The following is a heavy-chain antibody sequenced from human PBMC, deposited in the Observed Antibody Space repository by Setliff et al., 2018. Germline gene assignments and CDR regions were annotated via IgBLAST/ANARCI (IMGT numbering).Heavy chain of an antibody. CDR1: GCTFSTYA. CDR3: ARSAVAVPGQFYFDN. V-gene: IGHV3-21*01. CDR2: IGTSDGDT. J-gene: IGHJ4*02. D-gene: IGHD6-19*01. Sequence: GGSLRLSCRASGCTFSTYAMSWVRLPLGKGLEWVSGIGTSDGDTYYADSVKGRFTISRDEAKNSLYLQMNSLRTEDTAVYYCARSAVAVPGQFYFDNWGQGTQVTVSS.